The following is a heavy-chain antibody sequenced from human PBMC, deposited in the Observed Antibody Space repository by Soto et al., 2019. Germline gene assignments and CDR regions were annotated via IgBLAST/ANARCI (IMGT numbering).Heavy chain of an antibody. CDR1: GFTFSSYW. CDR2: IKQDGSEK. V-gene: IGHV3-7*03. Sequence: GGSLRLSCAASGFTFSSYWMNWVRQAPGKGLEWVANIKQDGSEKDYVDSVKGRFTISRDNAKNSLDLQMNNLRAEDTAVYYCARALSPYFNYGMDVWGQGTTVTVSS. D-gene: IGHD2-15*01. CDR3: ARALSPYFNYGMDV. J-gene: IGHJ6*02.